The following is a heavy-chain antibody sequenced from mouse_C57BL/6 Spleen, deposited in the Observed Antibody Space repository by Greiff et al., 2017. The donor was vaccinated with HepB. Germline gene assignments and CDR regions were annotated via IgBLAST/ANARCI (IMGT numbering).Heavy chain of an antibody. CDR2: ISSGGDYI. Sequence: EVQRVESGEGLVKPGGSLKLSCAASGFTFSSYAMSWVRQTPEKRLEWVAYISSGGDYIYYADTVKGRFTISRDNARNTLYLQMSSLKSEDTAMYYCTREGYGSSYAMDYWGQGTSVTVSS. CDR1: GFTFSSYA. CDR3: TREGYGSSYAMDY. J-gene: IGHJ4*01. D-gene: IGHD1-1*01. V-gene: IGHV5-9-1*02.